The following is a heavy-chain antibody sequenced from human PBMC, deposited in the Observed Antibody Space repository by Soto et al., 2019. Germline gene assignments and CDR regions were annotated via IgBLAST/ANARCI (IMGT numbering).Heavy chain of an antibody. Sequence: SETLSLTCPFSGGSISSGDYYWSWLLQPPGKGLEWIGYIYYSGSTYYNPSLKSRVTISVDTSKNQFSLKLSSVTAADTAVYYCASNSYGYTFYEYWGQGTLVTVSS. CDR1: GGSISSGDYY. D-gene: IGHD5-18*01. V-gene: IGHV4-30-4*01. CDR2: IYYSGST. J-gene: IGHJ4*02. CDR3: ASNSYGYTFYEY.